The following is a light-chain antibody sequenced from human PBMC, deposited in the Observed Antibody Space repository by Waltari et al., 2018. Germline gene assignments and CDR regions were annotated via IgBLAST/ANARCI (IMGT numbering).Light chain of an antibody. Sequence: QSALTQPASVSGSPGPSITISCTGTSSDVGGYNYVSWYQHHPGKAPQLIIYDVSERPSGISYRFSASKSGSTASLTISGLQAEDEADYYCSSYTSTNPLRVFGGGTKLTVL. CDR3: SSYTSTNPLRV. CDR2: DVS. CDR1: SSDVGGYNY. V-gene: IGLV2-14*03. J-gene: IGLJ3*02.